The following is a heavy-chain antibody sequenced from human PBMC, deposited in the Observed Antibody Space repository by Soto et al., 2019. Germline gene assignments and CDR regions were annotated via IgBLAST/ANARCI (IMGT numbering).Heavy chain of an antibody. CDR3: ARGATVTTLSYGMDV. D-gene: IGHD4-17*01. J-gene: IGHJ6*02. CDR2: VCYSGRY. V-gene: IGHV4-31*03. CDR1: GVSISRGGYS. Sequence: TLSLTCTVSGVSISRGGYSWIWLRQRPGKGLVCGGSVCYSGRYYYNPSLKSRVTISVDTSKNQFSLKLSSVTAADTAVYYCARGATVTTLSYGMDVWGQGTTVTVSS.